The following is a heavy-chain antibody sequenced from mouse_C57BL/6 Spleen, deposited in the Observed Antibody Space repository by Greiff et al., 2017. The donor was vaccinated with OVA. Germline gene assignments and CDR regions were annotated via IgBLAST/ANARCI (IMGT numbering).Heavy chain of an antibody. CDR2: INPSNGGT. V-gene: IGHV1-53*01. CDR3: ARSDGYLYYFDY. J-gene: IGHJ2*01. D-gene: IGHD2-3*01. CDR1: GYTFTSYW. Sequence: QVQLQQPGPELVKPGASVKLSCKASGYTFTSYWMHWVKQRPGQGLEWIGNINPSNGGTNYNEKFKSKATLTVDKSSSTAYMQLSSLTSEDSAVYYCARSDGYLYYFDYWGQGTTLTVSS.